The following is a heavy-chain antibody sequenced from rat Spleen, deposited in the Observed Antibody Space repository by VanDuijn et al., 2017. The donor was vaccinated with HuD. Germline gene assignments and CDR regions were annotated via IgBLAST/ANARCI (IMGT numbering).Heavy chain of an antibody. D-gene: IGHD1-6*01. CDR3: TRAMYTTDYYYAKGYYVMDA. V-gene: IGHV5-7*01. J-gene: IGHJ4*01. Sequence: EVQLVESGGGLVQPGRSMKLSCAASGFTFSDYYMAWVCQAPKKGLEWVATSSYDGSSTYYRDSVKGRFTISRDNAKITLYLQMDSLRSEDTATYYCTRAMYTTDYYYAKGYYVMDAWGQGVMVTVSS. CDR1: GFTFSDYY. CDR2: SSYDGSST.